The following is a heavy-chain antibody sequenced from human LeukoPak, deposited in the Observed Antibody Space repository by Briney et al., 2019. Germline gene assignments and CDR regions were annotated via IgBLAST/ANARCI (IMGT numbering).Heavy chain of an antibody. CDR1: GGSISSYY. CDR2: IYTSGST. J-gene: IGHJ4*02. Sequence: SETLSLTCTVSGGSISSYYWSWIRQPAGKGLEWIGRIYTSGSTNYNPSLKSRVTMSVDTSKNQFSLKLSSVTAADTAVYYCASSLNYDFWSGYYPDWGQGTLVTVSS. D-gene: IGHD3-3*01. V-gene: IGHV4-4*07. CDR3: ASSLNYDFWSGYYPD.